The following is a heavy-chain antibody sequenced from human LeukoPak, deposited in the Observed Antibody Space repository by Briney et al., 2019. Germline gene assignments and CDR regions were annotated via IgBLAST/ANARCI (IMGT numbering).Heavy chain of an antibody. J-gene: IGHJ4*02. D-gene: IGHD3-3*01. CDR3: AKRGDYDVWAGYYVSDY. Sequence: PGGSLRLSCAASGFTFSNYAMSWVRQAPGKGLEWVSAITGGGSGIYYADSMKSRFTISRDNSKNTLYLQINSLRAEDTAVYYCAKRGDYDVWAGYYVSDYWGQGTLVTVSS. CDR2: ITGGGSGI. CDR1: GFTFSNYA. V-gene: IGHV3-23*01.